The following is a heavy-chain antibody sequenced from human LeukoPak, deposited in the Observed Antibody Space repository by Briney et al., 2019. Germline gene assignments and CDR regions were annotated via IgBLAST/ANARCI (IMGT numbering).Heavy chain of an antibody. Sequence: ASVKVSCKASGYTFTSYDINWVRQATGQGLEWMGINNPSGGSTSYAQKFQGRVTMTRDTSTSTVYMELSSLRSEDTAVYYCARVAGVYYYDSSGYYDDYWGQGTLVTVSS. CDR1: GYTFTSYD. V-gene: IGHV1-46*01. J-gene: IGHJ4*02. D-gene: IGHD3-22*01. CDR2: NNPSGGST. CDR3: ARVAGVYYYDSSGYYDDY.